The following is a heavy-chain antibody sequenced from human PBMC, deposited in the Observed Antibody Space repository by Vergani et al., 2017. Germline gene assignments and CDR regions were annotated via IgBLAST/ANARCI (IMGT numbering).Heavy chain of an antibody. CDR3: ASDSRRDAFDI. J-gene: IGHJ3*02. Sequence: QVQLVQSGAEVKKPGASVKVSCKASGYTFTSYYMHWVRPAPGQGLEWMGIINPSGGSTSYAQKYQGRVTMTRDTSTSTVYMELSSLRSEDTAVYYCASDSRRDAFDIWGQGRMVTVSS. CDR2: INPSGGST. V-gene: IGHV1-46*01. CDR1: GYTFTSYY.